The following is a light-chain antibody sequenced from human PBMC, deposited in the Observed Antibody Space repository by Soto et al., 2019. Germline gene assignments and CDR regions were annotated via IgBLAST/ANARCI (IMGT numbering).Light chain of an antibody. CDR3: QQYDANPWT. J-gene: IGKJ1*01. CDR2: AAS. CDR1: QNINSW. Sequence: DIQMTQSPSTLSASVGDRVTITCRASQNINSWLAWYQQKPGKAPKLLIYAASRLESGVPSRFSGSRSGTEFTLTISSLQPDDFATYYCQQYDANPWTFGQGTKVEIK. V-gene: IGKV1-5*01.